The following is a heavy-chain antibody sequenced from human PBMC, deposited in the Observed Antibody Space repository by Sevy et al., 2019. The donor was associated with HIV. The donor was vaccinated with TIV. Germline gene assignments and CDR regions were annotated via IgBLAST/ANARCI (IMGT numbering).Heavy chain of an antibody. CDR2: IQFDGSSR. D-gene: IGHD2-8*02. J-gene: IGHJ4*02. V-gene: IGHV3-30*02. CDR1: GFTFSYSG. CDR3: AKNTAAVGVGGLDY. Sequence: GGSLRLSCAASGFTFSYSGMHWVRQAPGKGLEWVTFIQFDGSSRYYAESVKGRFTILRDNTKNTLYLQMNSLRRDDTAGYYCAKNTAAVGVGGLDYWGQGALVTVSS.